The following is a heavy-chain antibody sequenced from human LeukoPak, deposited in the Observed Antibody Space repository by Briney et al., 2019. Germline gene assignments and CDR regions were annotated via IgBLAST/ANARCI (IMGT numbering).Heavy chain of an antibody. CDR2: IYYSGST. CDR3: AESSGYY. Sequence: SETLSLTCTVSGGSISSHYWSWIRQPPGKGLEWIGYIYYSGSTNYNPSLKSRVTISVDTSKNQFSLKLSSVTAANTAVYYCAESSGYYWGQGTLVTVSS. CDR1: GGSISSHY. J-gene: IGHJ4*02. D-gene: IGHD3-22*01. V-gene: IGHV4-59*11.